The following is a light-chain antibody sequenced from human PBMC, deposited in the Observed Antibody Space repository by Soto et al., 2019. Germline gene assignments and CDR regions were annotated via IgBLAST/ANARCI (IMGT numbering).Light chain of an antibody. CDR3: SSYTTSSIYV. CDR1: SSDIGAYNY. J-gene: IGLJ1*01. Sequence: QSVLTQPASVSGSPGQSITISCTGTSSDIGAYNYVSWFQQHPGKAPKLMIYEVSNRPSGVSDRFSGSKSGNTASLTISGLQAEDEADYYCSSYTTSSIYVFXTGTKVTVL. V-gene: IGLV2-14*01. CDR2: EVS.